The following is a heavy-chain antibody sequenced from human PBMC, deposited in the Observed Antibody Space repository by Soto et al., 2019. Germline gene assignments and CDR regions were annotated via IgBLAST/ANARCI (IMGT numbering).Heavy chain of an antibody. D-gene: IGHD6-6*01. J-gene: IGHJ4*02. CDR2: ISWNSGSI. CDR1: GFTFDDYA. V-gene: IGHV3-9*01. CDR3: AKQSSGIAARMDFDY. Sequence: GGSLRLSCAASGFTFDDYAMHWVRQAPGKGLEWVSGISWNSGSIGYADSVKGRFTISRDNAKNSLYLQMNSLRAEDTALYYCAKQSSGIAARMDFDYWGQGTLVTVSS.